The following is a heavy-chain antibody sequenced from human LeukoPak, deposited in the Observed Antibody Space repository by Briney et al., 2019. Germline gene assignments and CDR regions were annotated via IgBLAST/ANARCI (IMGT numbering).Heavy chain of an antibody. Sequence: ASVKVSCKASGYTFTSYDINWVRQATAQGLEWIGWMKPNRGNTGYAQKFQGRVTMTRDTSISTAYMDLSSLRSEDTAVYYCVAVVDTSFDYWGQGTPVTASS. D-gene: IGHD2-15*01. J-gene: IGHJ4*02. CDR2: MKPNRGNT. CDR1: GYTFTSYD. CDR3: VAVVDTSFDY. V-gene: IGHV1-8*02.